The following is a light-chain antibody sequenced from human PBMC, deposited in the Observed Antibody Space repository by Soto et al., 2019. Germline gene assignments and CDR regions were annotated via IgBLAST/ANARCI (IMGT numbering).Light chain of an antibody. CDR2: GNN. V-gene: IGLV1-40*01. CDR1: SSNIGAGYD. J-gene: IGLJ1*01. Sequence: QSVLTQPPSVSGAPGQRVTISCTGSSSNIGAGYDVQWYQQLPGTAPKLLIYGNNNRPSGVPDRFSGSKSATSASLAITGLQAEDEADYYCQSYDSSLSGGVFGTGTKLTVL. CDR3: QSYDSSLSGGV.